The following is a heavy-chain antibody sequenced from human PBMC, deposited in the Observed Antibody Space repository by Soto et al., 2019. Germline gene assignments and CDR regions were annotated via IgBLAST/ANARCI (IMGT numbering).Heavy chain of an antibody. CDR3: AKASGYYDSSGYLNY. CDR2: ICGSGGST. V-gene: IGHV3-23*01. J-gene: IGHJ4*02. CDR1: VFTFNILD. D-gene: IGHD3-22*01. Sequence: GRSPGLLGASSVFTFNILDMRDVRQYPGRGLECVSAICGSGGSTYYADFVKGRLTISRDDYKNSLYLQMNRLRAEDTAVYYCAKASGYYDSSGYLNYWGQGTLVTFSS.